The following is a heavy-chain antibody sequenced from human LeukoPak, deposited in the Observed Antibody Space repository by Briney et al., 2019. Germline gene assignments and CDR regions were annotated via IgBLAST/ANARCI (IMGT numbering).Heavy chain of an antibody. J-gene: IGHJ5*02. Sequence: GGSLRLSCEASGFTFTNAWMNWVRQAPGKGPEWVSSITSSSSYIFYADSVKGRFTVSRDDATNSVYLEMNSLRAEDTAVYYCARGGDKRLARNWFDPWGQGTVVTVSS. V-gene: IGHV3-21*01. D-gene: IGHD3-16*01. CDR2: ITSSSSYI. CDR3: ARGGDKRLARNWFDP. CDR1: GFTFTNAW.